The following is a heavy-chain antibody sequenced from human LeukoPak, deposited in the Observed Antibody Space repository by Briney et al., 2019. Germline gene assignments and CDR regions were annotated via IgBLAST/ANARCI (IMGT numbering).Heavy chain of an antibody. CDR1: GFTFSSYA. CDR3: AKDRGYYDILTGFDY. Sequence: PGGSLRLSCAASGFTFSSYAMSWVRQAPGKGLEWVSAISGSGGSTYYADSVKGRFTISRDNSKNTLYLQMNSLRAEDTAVHYCAKDRGYYDILTGFDYWGQGTLVTVSS. J-gene: IGHJ4*02. V-gene: IGHV3-23*01. CDR2: ISGSGGST. D-gene: IGHD3-9*01.